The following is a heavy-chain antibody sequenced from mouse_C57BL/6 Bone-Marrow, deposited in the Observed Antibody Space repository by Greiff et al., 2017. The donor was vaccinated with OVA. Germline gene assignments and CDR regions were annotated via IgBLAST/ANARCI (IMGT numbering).Heavy chain of an antibody. CDR2: IDPSDSYT. D-gene: IGHD2-12*01. CDR1: GYTFTSYW. Sequence: QVQLQQSGAELVRPGTSVKLSCKASGYTFTSYWMHWVKQRPGQGLEWIGVIDPSDSYTNYNQKFKGKATLTVDTSSSTAYMQLSSLTSEDSAVYYCARGLRWYFDVWGTGTTVTVSS. CDR3: ARGLRWYFDV. V-gene: IGHV1-59*01. J-gene: IGHJ1*03.